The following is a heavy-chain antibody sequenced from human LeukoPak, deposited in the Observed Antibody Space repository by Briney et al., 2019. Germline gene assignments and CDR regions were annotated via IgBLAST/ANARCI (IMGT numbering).Heavy chain of an antibody. Sequence: PSETLSLTCTVSGGSISSGSYYWSWIRQPAGKGVEWIGRIYTSGSTNYNPSLKSRVTISVDTSKNQFSLKLSSVTAADTAVYYCARDSWAGIAAAEEKAAFDIWGQGTMVTVSS. CDR3: ARDSWAGIAAAEEKAAFDI. V-gene: IGHV4-61*02. CDR1: GGSISSGSYY. J-gene: IGHJ3*02. D-gene: IGHD6-13*01. CDR2: IYTSGST.